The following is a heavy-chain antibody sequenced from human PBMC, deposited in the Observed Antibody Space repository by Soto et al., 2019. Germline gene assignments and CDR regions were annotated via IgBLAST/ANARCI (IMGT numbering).Heavy chain of an antibody. J-gene: IGHJ4*02. CDR2: IYWDDYK. D-gene: IGHD4-17*01. V-gene: IGHV2-5*02. Sequence: QITLKESGPTLVKPTQTLTLTCTFSGFSLSTSGVGVGWIRQPPGKALEWLAVIYWDDYKHYSPSLKSRLTTTKDTSKNQVVLTMTNMDPVDTAPYYCAHKGYGDYPLDSWGQGTLLTVSS. CDR3: AHKGYGDYPLDS. CDR1: GFSLSTSGVG.